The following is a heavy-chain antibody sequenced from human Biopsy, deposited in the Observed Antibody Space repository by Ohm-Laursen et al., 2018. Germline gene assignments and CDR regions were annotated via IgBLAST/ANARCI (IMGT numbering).Heavy chain of an antibody. CDR2: IYSGGDT. Sequence: GSLRLSCTASGFTVYNNYMTWVRQAPGKGLEWVSLIYSGGDTRYADSVKGRFTISRDSSKNTLYLQMNSLRVEDTAVYYCARGHSGSYQRLDGFDMWGQGTMVTVSS. D-gene: IGHD1-26*01. CDR3: ARGHSGSYQRLDGFDM. CDR1: GFTVYNNY. V-gene: IGHV3-66*01. J-gene: IGHJ3*02.